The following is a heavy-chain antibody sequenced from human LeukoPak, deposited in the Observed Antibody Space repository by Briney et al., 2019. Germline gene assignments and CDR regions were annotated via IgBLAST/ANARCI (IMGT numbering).Heavy chain of an antibody. CDR3: ARSRRSRGSYSAGDAFDI. V-gene: IGHV1-18*01. J-gene: IGHJ3*02. Sequence: ASVKVSCKASGYTFTSYGISWVRQAPGQGLEWMGWISAYNGNTNYAQKLQGRVTMTTDTSTSTAYMELRSLRSDDTAVYYCARSRRSRGSYSAGDAFDIWGQGTMVTVSS. CDR1: GYTFTSYG. D-gene: IGHD1-26*01. CDR2: ISAYNGNT.